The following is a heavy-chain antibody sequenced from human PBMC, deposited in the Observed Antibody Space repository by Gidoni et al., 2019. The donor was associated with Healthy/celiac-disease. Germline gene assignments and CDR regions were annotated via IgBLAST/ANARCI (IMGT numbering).Heavy chain of an antibody. CDR3: ASSSEDYGGTSGIDY. CDR2: IDPSASST. V-gene: IGHV5-10-1*03. J-gene: IGHJ4*02. D-gene: IGHD4-17*01. Sequence: EVQLVQSGAEVKKPGESLRNSCKGSGYSCTSYWISWVRQMPGKGLEWMGRIDPSASSTNYSPSFQGHVTISADTSISTAYLQWSSLQASDTSMYYCASSSEDYGGTSGIDYWGQGTLVTVSS. CDR1: GYSCTSYW.